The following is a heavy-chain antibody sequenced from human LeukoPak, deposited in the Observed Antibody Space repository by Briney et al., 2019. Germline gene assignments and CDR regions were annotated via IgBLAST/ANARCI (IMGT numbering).Heavy chain of an antibody. D-gene: IGHD1-26*01. CDR1: GFTFSSSA. V-gene: IGHV1-58*01. Sequence: SVKVSCKASGFTFSSSAVQWVRRARGQRLEWLGWIVVGSGNTNYAQKFEERVTTTRDMSTSTAYMELTSLRSEDTAVYYCAAEGRYDYYDFWGQGTLVTVSS. CDR3: AAEGRYDYYDF. CDR2: IVVGSGNT. J-gene: IGHJ4*02.